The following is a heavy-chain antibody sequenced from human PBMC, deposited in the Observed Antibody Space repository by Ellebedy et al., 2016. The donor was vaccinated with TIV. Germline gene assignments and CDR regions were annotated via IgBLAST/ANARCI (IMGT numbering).Heavy chain of an antibody. V-gene: IGHV4-61*08. J-gene: IGHJ4*02. CDR2: IYYSGST. CDR1: GGSISSGGYY. CDR3: AQRSGYSNGWVF. D-gene: IGHD5-12*01. Sequence: SETLSLTXTVSGGSISSGGYYWSWIRQHPGKGLEWIGYIYYSGSTNYNPSLKSRVTISVDTSKNQFSLQLSSVTAADTAVYYCAQRSGYSNGWVFWGQGTLVTVSS.